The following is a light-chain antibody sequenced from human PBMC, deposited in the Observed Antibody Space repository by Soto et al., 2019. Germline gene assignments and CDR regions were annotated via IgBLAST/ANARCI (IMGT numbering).Light chain of an antibody. V-gene: IGLV2-14*01. J-gene: IGLJ2*01. CDR1: NSDVGGYDF. Sequence: QSVLTQPASVSGSPGQSITISCIGTNSDVGGYDFVSWYQQHPGKAPKLLIYEVSNRPSGVSNRFSGSKSGNTASLTISGLQAEDEADYYCSSYTTSGTLVFGGGTKVTVL. CDR2: EVS. CDR3: SSYTTSGTLV.